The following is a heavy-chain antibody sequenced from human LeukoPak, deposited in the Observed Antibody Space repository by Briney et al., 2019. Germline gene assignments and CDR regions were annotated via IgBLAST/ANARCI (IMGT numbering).Heavy chain of an antibody. V-gene: IGHV3-43D*03. CDR1: GFTFDDYA. CDR3: AKGSGGAYYNYFED. D-gene: IGHD1-26*01. CDR2: ISWDGGTI. J-gene: IGHJ4*02. Sequence: GGSLRLSCAASGFTFDDYAFHWVRQAPGKGLEWVSLISWDGGTIYYADSVRGRFTISRDNSKNSLYLRMNSLRAEDTALYYCAKGSGGAYYNYFEDWGQGTLVRVAS.